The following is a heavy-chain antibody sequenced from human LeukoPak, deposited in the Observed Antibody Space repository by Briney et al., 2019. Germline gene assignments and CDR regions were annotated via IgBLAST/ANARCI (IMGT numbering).Heavy chain of an antibody. D-gene: IGHD3-22*01. Sequence: GRSLRLSCAASGCTFSSYAMHWVRQAPGKGLEWVAVISYDGSNKYYTDSVKGRFTISRDNSKNTLYLQMNSLRADDTAVYYCARDSNPYDSSGYYCSPGQHWGQGTLVTVSS. CDR3: ARDSNPYDSSGYYCSPGQH. CDR1: GCTFSSYA. J-gene: IGHJ1*01. V-gene: IGHV3-30-3*01. CDR2: ISYDGSNK.